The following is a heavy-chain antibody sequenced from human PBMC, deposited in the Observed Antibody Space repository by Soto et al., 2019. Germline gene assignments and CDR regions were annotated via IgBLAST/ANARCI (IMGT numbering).Heavy chain of an antibody. J-gene: IGHJ5*02. D-gene: IGHD3-10*01. CDR3: ARDHEGGYYGSERYWGWFAP. Sequence: QVQLVQSGAEVKKPGASVKVSCKASGYTFTSYGISWVRQAPGQENEWMGWIGAYSGYTNYSQKLQRRDTMTTDTSTSTAYMEVRSLRSDDTAVYYCARDHEGGYYGSERYWGWFAPWGQGTLVTFAS. V-gene: IGHV1-18*01. CDR2: IGAYSGYT. CDR1: GYTFTSYG.